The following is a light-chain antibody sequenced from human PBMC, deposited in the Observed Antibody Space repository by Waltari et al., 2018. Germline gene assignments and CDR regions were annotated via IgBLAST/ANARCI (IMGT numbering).Light chain of an antibody. CDR2: DAS. Sequence: DIQMTQSPSSLSASVGDRVTITCRASQSIRSYLNWYQQKPWKAPKLLIYDASNLQSGVPSRFSGSGSGTDFTLTISRLQAEDFATYFCQQSYSTPLTFGGGAKVEIK. V-gene: IGKV1-39*01. CDR3: QQSYSTPLT. CDR1: QSIRSY. J-gene: IGKJ4*01.